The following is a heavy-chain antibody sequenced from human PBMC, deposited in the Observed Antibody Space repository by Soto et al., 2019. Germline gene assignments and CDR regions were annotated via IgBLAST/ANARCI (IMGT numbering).Heavy chain of an antibody. V-gene: IGHV4-34*01. J-gene: IGHJ6*02. CDR1: GESFSGYY. CDR3: ARRPLRQWLLSYYGMDX. CDR2: INDSGST. Sequence: SDTLSLTSAVYGESFSGYYWIWIRQPPGKGLEGIGEINDSGSTNYNPSLKSRVTISVETSKNKFSLKLSSVTAPDTAVYYCARRPLRQWLLSYYGMDXWGQATTVTAS. D-gene: IGHD6-19*01.